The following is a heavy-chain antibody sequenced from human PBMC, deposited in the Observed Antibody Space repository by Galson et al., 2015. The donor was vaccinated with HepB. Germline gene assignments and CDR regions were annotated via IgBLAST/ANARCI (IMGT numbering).Heavy chain of an antibody. D-gene: IGHD3-10*01. J-gene: IGHJ4*02. Sequence: SLRLSCAASGFAVRDNYMSWVRQAPGKGLEWISVIYSGGSTYYAASVKGRFTISRDSSKNTLYLQMNSLRAEDTAVYYCARDTGSYHEYWGQGTLVTVSS. CDR3: ARDTGSYHEY. V-gene: IGHV3-66*01. CDR2: IYSGGST. CDR1: GFAVRDNY.